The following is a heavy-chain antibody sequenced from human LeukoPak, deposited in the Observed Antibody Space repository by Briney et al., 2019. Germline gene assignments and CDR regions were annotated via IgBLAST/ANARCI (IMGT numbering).Heavy chain of an antibody. V-gene: IGHV3-21*05. CDR1: GFNFSSFG. CDR3: ARVYHGSGMLDF. D-gene: IGHD3-10*01. CDR2: ISSTYIYT. Sequence: GGSLRLSCAASGFNFSSFGMHWVRQAPGKGLEWLSYISSTYIYTNYADSVKGRFTMSRDNAKNSLYLQMNSLRAEDTAMYYCARVYHGSGMLDFWGQGTLVTVSS. J-gene: IGHJ4*02.